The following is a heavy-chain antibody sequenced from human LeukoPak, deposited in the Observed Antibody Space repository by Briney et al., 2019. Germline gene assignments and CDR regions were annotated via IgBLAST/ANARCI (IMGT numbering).Heavy chain of an antibody. CDR1: GFTFSSYW. CDR3: AGVGYDFWSGLDL. D-gene: IGHD3-3*01. CDR2: IKQDGSEK. J-gene: IGHJ2*01. V-gene: IGHV3-7*01. Sequence: GGSLRLSCAASGFTFSSYWMSWVRQAPGKGLEWVANIKQDGSEKYYVDSVKGRFTISRDNAKNSLYLQMNSLRAEDTAVYYCAGVGYDFWSGLDLWGRGTLVTVSS.